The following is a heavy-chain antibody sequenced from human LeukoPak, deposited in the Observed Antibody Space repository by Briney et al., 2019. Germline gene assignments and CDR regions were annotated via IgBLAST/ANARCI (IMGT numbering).Heavy chain of an antibody. J-gene: IGHJ3*02. Sequence: LGGSLRLSCAASGFTFSSYSMNWVRQAPGKGLEWVSSISSSSSYIYYADSVKGRFTISRDNAKNSLYLQMNSLRAEDTAVYYCARGDSGYYDAFDIWGQGTMVTVSS. CDR2: ISSSSSYI. CDR1: GFTFSSYS. CDR3: ARGDSGYYDAFDI. D-gene: IGHD3-22*01. V-gene: IGHV3-21*01.